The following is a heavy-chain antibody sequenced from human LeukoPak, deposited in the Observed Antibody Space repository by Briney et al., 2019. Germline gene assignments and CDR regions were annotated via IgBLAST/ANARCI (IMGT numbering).Heavy chain of an antibody. J-gene: IGHJ4*02. CDR2: IYYSGST. D-gene: IGHD6-19*01. CDR3: ARRWAVAGDYYFDY. V-gene: IGHV4-38-2*02. Sequence: SETLSLTCTVSGYSISSGYYWGWIRQPPGRGLEWIGYIYYSGSTNYNPSLKSRVTISVDTSKNQFSLKLSSVTAADTAVYYCARRWAVAGDYYFDYWGQGTLVTVSS. CDR1: GYSISSGYY.